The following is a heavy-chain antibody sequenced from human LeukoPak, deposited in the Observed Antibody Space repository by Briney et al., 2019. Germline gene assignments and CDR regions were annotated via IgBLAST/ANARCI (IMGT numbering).Heavy chain of an antibody. CDR2: IRSKAYGGTT. D-gene: IGHD6-19*01. CDR1: GFTFSSYA. J-gene: IGHJ4*02. Sequence: PGGSLRLSCAASGFTFSSYAMSWVRQAPGKGLEWVGFIRSKAYGGTTEYAASVKGRFTISRDDSKSIAYLQMNSLKTEGTAVYYCTRDSSGWIDYWGQGTLVTVSS. V-gene: IGHV3-49*04. CDR3: TRDSSGWIDY.